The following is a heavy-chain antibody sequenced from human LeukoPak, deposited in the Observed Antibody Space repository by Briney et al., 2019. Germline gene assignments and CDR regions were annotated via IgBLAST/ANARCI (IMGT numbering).Heavy chain of an antibody. V-gene: IGHV1-18*01. Sequence: ASVKVSCKASGYTFTSYGISWVRQAPGQGLEWMGWINPNSGGTNYAQNLQGRVTMTTDTSTSTAYMDLRSLRSDDTAVYYCARDTGSSPGDYWGQGTLVTVSS. D-gene: IGHD1-26*01. CDR1: GYTFTSYG. J-gene: IGHJ4*02. CDR2: INPNSGGT. CDR3: ARDTGSSPGDY.